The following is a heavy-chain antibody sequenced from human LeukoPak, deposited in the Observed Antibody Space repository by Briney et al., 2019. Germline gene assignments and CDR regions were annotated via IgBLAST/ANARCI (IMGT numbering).Heavy chain of an antibody. Sequence: KPSETLSLTCAVYGGSFNGYFWSWIRQPPGKGLEWIGEIYHSGSTNYNPSLKSRVTIFVDESKNQFSLKLSSVTAADTAVYYCARATIGVGANHFDYWGQGSLVTVSS. CDR3: ARATIGVGANHFDY. V-gene: IGHV4-34*01. D-gene: IGHD1-26*01. CDR1: GGSFNGYF. CDR2: IYHSGST. J-gene: IGHJ4*02.